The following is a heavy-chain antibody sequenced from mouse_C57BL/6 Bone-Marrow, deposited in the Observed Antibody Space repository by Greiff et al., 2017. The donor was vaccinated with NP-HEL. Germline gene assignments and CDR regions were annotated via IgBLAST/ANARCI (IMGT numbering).Heavy chain of an antibody. D-gene: IGHD2-4*01. CDR1: GFTFSSYG. CDR2: ISSGGSYT. V-gene: IGHV5-6*01. CDR3: ARHGGDYERKTWFAY. Sequence: VQLQQSGGDLVKPGGSLKLSCAASGFTFSSYGMSWVRQTPDKRLEWVATISSGGSYTYYPDSVKGRVTISRDNAKNTLYLQMSSLKSEDTAMYYCARHGGDYERKTWFAYWGQGTLVTVSA. J-gene: IGHJ3*01.